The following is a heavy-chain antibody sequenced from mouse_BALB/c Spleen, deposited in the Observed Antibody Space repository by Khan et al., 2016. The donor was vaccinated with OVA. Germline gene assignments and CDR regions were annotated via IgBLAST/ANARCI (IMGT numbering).Heavy chain of an antibody. D-gene: IGHD1-1*01. Sequence: VQLQQSGPELMKPGASVKISCKASGYSFTTYYIHWLKQSHGKTLEWIGYIDPFNGGNTYKQKFKGKATLTVDKSSSTAYMHLSSLTSEDSALYSCARRGSTAWFAYWGQGTLVTVSA. CDR3: ARRGSTAWFAY. CDR1: GYSFTTYY. V-gene: IGHV1S135*01. CDR2: IDPFNGGN. J-gene: IGHJ3*01.